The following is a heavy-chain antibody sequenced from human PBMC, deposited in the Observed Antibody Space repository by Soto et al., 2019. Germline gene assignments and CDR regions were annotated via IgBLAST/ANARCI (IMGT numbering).Heavy chain of an antibody. CDR2: VSYDGGSK. CDR1: GFTFSTYA. J-gene: IGHJ4*02. V-gene: IGHV3-30*04. CDR3: ASRLYSQVNY. D-gene: IGHD2-2*02. Sequence: GGSLRLSCAASGFTFSTYAMHWVRQAPGKGLDWVATVSYDGGSKNYADSVKGRFTISRDNAKNSLFLQMNSLRAEDTAVYYCASRLYSQVNYWGQGTLVTVS.